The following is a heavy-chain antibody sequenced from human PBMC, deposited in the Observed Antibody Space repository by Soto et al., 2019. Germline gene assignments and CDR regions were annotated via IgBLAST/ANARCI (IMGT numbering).Heavy chain of an antibody. Sequence: GGSMRLSCAASGFTFSSYALHWVRQAPGKGLEWVAVLSYDGSDKYYADSVKGRFTISRDNSKNTLYLHMNSLRGADTAVYYCARALLRFGELRFYYYYSGMDVWGQGTTVTVSS. CDR3: ARALLRFGELRFYYYYSGMDV. J-gene: IGHJ6*02. D-gene: IGHD3-10*01. CDR2: LSYDGSDK. CDR1: GFTFSSYA. V-gene: IGHV3-30*04.